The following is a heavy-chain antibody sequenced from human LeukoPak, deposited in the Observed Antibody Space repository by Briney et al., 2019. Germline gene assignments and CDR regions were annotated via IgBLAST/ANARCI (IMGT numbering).Heavy chain of an antibody. Sequence: SETLSLTCAVYGESFSGYYWSWIRQPPGKGLEWIGEINHSGSTNYNPSLKSRVTISVDTSKNQFSLKLSSVTAADTAVYYCARVPVGDYYYYYMDVWGKGTTVTVPS. CDR2: INHSGST. CDR1: GESFSGYY. D-gene: IGHD3-16*01. CDR3: ARVPVGDYYYYYMDV. J-gene: IGHJ6*03. V-gene: IGHV4-34*01.